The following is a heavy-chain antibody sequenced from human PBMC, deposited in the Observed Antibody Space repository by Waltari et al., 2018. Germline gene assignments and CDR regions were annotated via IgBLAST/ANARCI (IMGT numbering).Heavy chain of an antibody. J-gene: IGHJ4*02. CDR1: GLSISSSG. CDR3: AKDAFGNTYVDH. Sequence: QAQLVESGGGVVQPGMSLRLSWPVPGLSISSSGIHWVRQAPGNGLEWVALIWFDGGQTYYADSVRGRFTISRDNSKNTLYLDMNSLKLNDMAIYYCAKDAFGNTYVDHWGQGTLVTVAS. CDR2: IWFDGGQT. V-gene: IGHV3-33*06. D-gene: IGHD3-10*01.